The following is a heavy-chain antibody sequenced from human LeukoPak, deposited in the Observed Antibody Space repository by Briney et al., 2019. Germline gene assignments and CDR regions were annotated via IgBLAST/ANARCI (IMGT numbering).Heavy chain of an antibody. CDR1: GFTFSSCG. CDR2: IWYDGSNK. Sequence: GRSLRLSCAASGFTFSSCGMHWVRQAPGKGLEWVAVIWYDGSNKYYADSVKGRFTISRDNSKNTLYLQMNSLRAEDTAAYYCARGDLYGDYVILNWGQGTLVTVSS. J-gene: IGHJ4*02. CDR3: ARGDLYGDYVILN. V-gene: IGHV3-33*01. D-gene: IGHD4-17*01.